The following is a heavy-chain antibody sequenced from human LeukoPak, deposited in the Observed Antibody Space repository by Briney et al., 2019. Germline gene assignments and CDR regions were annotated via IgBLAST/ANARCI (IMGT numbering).Heavy chain of an antibody. D-gene: IGHD1-26*01. J-gene: IGHJ4*02. V-gene: IGHV1-18*01. Sequence: ASVKVSCKASGYTFTSYGISWVRQAPGQGLEWMGWISAYNGNTNYAQKLQGRVTMTTDTSTDTTYMELISLTSEDTAIYYCATAGWESLGDLYFDYWGQGTLVTVSS. CDR2: ISAYNGNT. CDR3: ATAGWESLGDLYFDY. CDR1: GYTFTSYG.